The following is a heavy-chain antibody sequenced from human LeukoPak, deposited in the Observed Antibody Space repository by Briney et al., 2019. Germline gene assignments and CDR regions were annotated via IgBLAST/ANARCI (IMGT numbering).Heavy chain of an antibody. Sequence: SETLSLICTVSGGSISSYYWSWIRQPPGKGLEWIGYIYYSGSTNYNPSLKSRVTISVDTSKNQFSLKLSSVTAADTAVYYCARDVGLGYWGQGTLVTVSS. V-gene: IGHV4-59*01. J-gene: IGHJ4*02. CDR3: ARDVGLGY. CDR1: GGSISSYY. D-gene: IGHD1-26*01. CDR2: IYYSGST.